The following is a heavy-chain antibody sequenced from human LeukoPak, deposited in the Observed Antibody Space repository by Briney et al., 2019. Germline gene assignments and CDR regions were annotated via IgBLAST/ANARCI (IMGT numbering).Heavy chain of an antibody. CDR3: AREGLADFDY. CDR2: IIPVFGTA. CDR1: GGTFSSYA. D-gene: IGHD3-16*01. J-gene: IGHJ4*02. V-gene: IGHV1-69*05. Sequence: SVKVSCKASGGTFSSYAISWVRQAPGQGLEWMGRIIPVFGTANYAQKFQGRVTITTDESTSTAYMELSSLRSEDTAVYYCAREGLADFDYWGQGTLVTVSS.